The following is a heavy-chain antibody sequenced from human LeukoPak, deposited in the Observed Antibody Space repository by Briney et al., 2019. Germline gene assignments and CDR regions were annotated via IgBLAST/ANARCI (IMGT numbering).Heavy chain of an antibody. J-gene: IGHJ5*02. CDR2: IYSSGST. D-gene: IGHD1-26*01. CDR3: ARGLVGTTWEQNWFDP. CDR1: AGSISNYY. Sequence: SETLSLTCTVSAGSISNYYWSWIRQPAGKGLEWIGRIYSSGSTNCNPSLKSRVTISADKSNNQFSLKLSSVTAADTAMYYCARGLVGTTWEQNWFDPWGQGTLVTVSS. V-gene: IGHV4-4*07.